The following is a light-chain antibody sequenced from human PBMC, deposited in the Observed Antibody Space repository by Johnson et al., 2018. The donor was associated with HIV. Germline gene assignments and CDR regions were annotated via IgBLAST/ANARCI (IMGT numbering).Light chain of an antibody. CDR3: GAWDSGLTAHFV. CDR1: SSNIGNNY. CDR2: ENN. J-gene: IGLJ1*01. Sequence: QAVLTQPPSVSAAPGQKVTISCSGSSSNIGNNYVSWYQQFPGTAPKLLIFENNKRPSGIPDRFSGSKSGASATLVITGLQTGDEADYYCGAWDSGLTAHFVFGTGTKITVL. V-gene: IGLV1-51*02.